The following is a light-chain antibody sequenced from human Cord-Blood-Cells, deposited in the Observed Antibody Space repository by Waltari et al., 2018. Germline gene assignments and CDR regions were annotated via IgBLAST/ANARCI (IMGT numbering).Light chain of an antibody. CDR1: SSDVGSYNL. CDR3: CSYAGSSTFGV. J-gene: IGLJ3*02. Sequence: SALTQPASVSGPPGQSITISCTGTSSDVGSYNLVSWYQQHPGKAPKPMIYDVSKRPSGVSNRFSGSKSGNTASLTISGLQADDEADYYCCSYAGSSTFGVFGGGTKLTVL. CDR2: DVS. V-gene: IGLV2-23*02.